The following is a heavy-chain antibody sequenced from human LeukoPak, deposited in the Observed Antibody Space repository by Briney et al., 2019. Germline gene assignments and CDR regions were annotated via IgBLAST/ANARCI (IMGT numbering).Heavy chain of an antibody. CDR2: ISSSSSTI. CDR1: GFTFSSYS. V-gene: IGHV3-48*01. Sequence: GGSLRLSCAASGFTFSSYSMNWVRQAPGKGLEWVSYISSSSSTICYADSVKGRFTISRDNAKNSLYLQMNSLRAEDTAVYYCARDGPVVGILDYWGQGTLVTVSS. D-gene: IGHD1-26*01. J-gene: IGHJ4*02. CDR3: ARDGPVVGILDY.